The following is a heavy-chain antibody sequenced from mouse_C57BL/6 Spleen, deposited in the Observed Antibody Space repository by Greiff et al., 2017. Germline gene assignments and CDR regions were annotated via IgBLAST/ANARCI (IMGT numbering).Heavy chain of an antibody. CDR2: IWWDDDK. J-gene: IGHJ3*01. CDR1: GFSLSTFGMG. CDR3: AIYYDYDGAWFAY. D-gene: IGHD2-4*01. Sequence: QVQLKESGPGLLQPSQTLSLTCSFSGFSLSTFGMGVGWIRQPSGKGLEWLAHIWWDDDKYYNPALKSRLTIAKDTSKNQVFLKIANVDTADTATYYFAIYYDYDGAWFAYWGQGTLVTVSA. V-gene: IGHV8-8*01.